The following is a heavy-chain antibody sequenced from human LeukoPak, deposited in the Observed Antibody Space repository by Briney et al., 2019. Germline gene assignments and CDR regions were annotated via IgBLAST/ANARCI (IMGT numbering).Heavy chain of an antibody. J-gene: IGHJ6*03. D-gene: IGHD3-22*01. V-gene: IGHV4-59*01. CDR3: ARGVAYDSSGYYYNYYYYYMDV. CDR1: GGSISSYY. Sequence: SETLSLTCTVSGGSISSYYWSWIRQPPGKGLEWIGYIYYSGSTNYNPSLKSRVTISVDTSKNQFSLKLSSVTAADTAVYYCARGVAYDSSGYYYNYYYYYMDVWGKGTTVTVSS. CDR2: IYYSGST.